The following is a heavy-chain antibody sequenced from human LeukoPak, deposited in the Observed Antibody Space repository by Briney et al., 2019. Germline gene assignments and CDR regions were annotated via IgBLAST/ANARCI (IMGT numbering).Heavy chain of an antibody. CDR1: GDSVSTNSAA. Sequence: SQTLSLTCAISGDSVSTNSAAWSWIRQSPSRGLEWLGRTYYRSKWYNDYAVSVKSRITINADTSKNQFSLQLNSVTPEDTAVYYCTGDATIVGATRGNAFDIWGQGTMVTVSP. CDR3: TGDATIVGATRGNAFDI. V-gene: IGHV6-1*01. D-gene: IGHD1-26*01. J-gene: IGHJ3*02. CDR2: TYYRSKWYN.